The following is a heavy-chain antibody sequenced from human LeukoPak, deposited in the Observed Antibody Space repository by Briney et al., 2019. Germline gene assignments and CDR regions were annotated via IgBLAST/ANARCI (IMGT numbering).Heavy chain of an antibody. J-gene: IGHJ5*02. CDR3: ARVTQGIAAAGTEGGFDP. CDR1: GGSFSGYY. V-gene: IGHV4-34*01. Sequence: SETLSLTCAVYGGSFSGYYWSWIRQPPGKGLEWIGEINHSGSTNYNPSLKSRVTISVDTSRNQFSLKLSSVTAADTAVYYCARVTQGIAAAGTEGGFDPWGQGTLVTVSS. D-gene: IGHD6-13*01. CDR2: INHSGST.